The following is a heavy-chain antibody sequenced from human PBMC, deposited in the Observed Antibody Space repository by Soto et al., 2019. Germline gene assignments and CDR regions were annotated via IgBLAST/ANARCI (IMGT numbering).Heavy chain of an antibody. J-gene: IGHJ5*02. Sequence: EVQLVESGGGLVQPGGSLRLSCAASGFTFSSYWMSWVRQAPGKGLEWVANIKQDGSEKYYVDSVKGRFTISRDNAKNSLYLQINSLRAEDTAVYYCARDSNYDWFDPWGQGTLVTVSS. CDR2: IKQDGSEK. CDR1: GFTFSSYW. D-gene: IGHD4-4*01. CDR3: ARDSNYDWFDP. V-gene: IGHV3-7*01.